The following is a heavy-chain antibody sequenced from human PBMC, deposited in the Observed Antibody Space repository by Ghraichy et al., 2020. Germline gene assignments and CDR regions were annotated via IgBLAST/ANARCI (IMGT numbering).Heavy chain of an antibody. V-gene: IGHV3-21*01. CDR1: GFTFSTYS. CDR3: ARGLACSSTNCYIGYFDY. CDR2: ISSSGSYI. D-gene: IGHD2-2*02. Sequence: GGSLRLSCAASGFTFSTYSMNWVRQAPGKGLEWVSSISSSGSYIYYEDSVKGRFTISRDNAKNSLYLQMNSLRAEDTAVYYCARGLACSSTNCYIGYFDYWGQGTLVTVSS. J-gene: IGHJ4*02.